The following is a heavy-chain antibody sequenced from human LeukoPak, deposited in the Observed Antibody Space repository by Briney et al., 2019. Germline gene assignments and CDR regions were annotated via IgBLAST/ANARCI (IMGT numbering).Heavy chain of an antibody. V-gene: IGHV3-7*01. J-gene: IGHJ4*02. D-gene: IGHD2/OR15-2a*01. CDR3: ARYFDNTAFSWRRFDY. CDR2: IRQDGGEK. CDR1: GFTFSNFW. Sequence: GGSLRLSCAASGFTFSNFWMTRVRQAPGKGPEWLATIRQDGGEKWYLDSVKGRFTISRDNAKNSLFLQMNSLRAEDTAVYYCARYFDNTAFSWRRFDYWGQGALVTVSS.